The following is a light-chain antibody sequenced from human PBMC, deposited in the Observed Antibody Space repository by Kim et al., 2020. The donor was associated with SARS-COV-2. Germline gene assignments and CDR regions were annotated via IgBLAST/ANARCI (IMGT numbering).Light chain of an antibody. J-gene: IGLJ3*02. CDR1: SSNIGSNY. CDR2: RNN. CDR3: AAWDDSLSGWV. V-gene: IGLV1-47*01. Sequence: GQRVTISGSGSSSNIGSNYVYWYQQLPGTAPKLLIYRNNQRPSGIPDRFSGAKSGTSASRAISGLRSEDEADYYCAAWDDSLSGWVFGGGTQLTVL.